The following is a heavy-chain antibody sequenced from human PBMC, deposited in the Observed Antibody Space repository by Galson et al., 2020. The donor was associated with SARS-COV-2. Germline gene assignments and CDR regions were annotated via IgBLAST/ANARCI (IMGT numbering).Heavy chain of an antibody. J-gene: IGHJ4*02. CDR2: IHTSGST. CDR3: AKGPVAGTGF. CDR1: GASISSGSSY. Sequence: SETLSLPCTVPGASISSGSSYWSWVRQPDGKGLEWIGRIHTSGSTDYNPSLKSRVTISLDMSKNHFSLTLTSVTAADTAVYYCAKGPVAGTGFWGPGTLVTVSS. D-gene: IGHD6-19*01. V-gene: IGHV4-61*02.